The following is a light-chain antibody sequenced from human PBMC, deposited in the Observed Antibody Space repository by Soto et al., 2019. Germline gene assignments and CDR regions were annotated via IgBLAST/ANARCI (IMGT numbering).Light chain of an antibody. CDR3: QHYDTYPLT. CDR1: QSVSGW. J-gene: IGKJ4*01. Sequence: DIQMTQSPSTLCASVGDRVTITCRASQSVSGWLAWYQQRPGKAPNLLVSKASSLESGVPSRFSGSGSGTEFTLTISSLQPDDFATYYCQHYDTYPLTFGGGTKVEIK. CDR2: KAS. V-gene: IGKV1-5*03.